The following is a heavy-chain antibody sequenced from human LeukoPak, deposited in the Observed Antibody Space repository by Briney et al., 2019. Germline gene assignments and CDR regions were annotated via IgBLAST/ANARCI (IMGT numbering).Heavy chain of an antibody. J-gene: IGHJ3*02. CDR2: ISHSGST. Sequence: SETLSLTCTVSGYSISSSYYWGWIRQPPGKRLEWIGSISHSGSTSYNPSLKSRVTISIDTSKNQFSLKVSSVTAADTAVYYCAKSNGYGLIDIWGQGTMVTVSS. CDR3: AKSNGYGLIDI. D-gene: IGHD3-10*01. V-gene: IGHV4-38-2*02. CDR1: GYSISSSYY.